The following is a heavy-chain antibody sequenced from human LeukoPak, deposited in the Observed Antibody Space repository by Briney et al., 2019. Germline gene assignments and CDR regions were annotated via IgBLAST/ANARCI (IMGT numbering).Heavy chain of an antibody. J-gene: IGHJ3*02. Sequence: SETLSLTCTVSGGSISSYYWSWIRQPPGKGREGIGYIYYSGSTNYNPSLKRRITISVDTSKNQFSLKLSSVTAADTAVYYCASSDYRDAFDIWGQGKMVTVSS. CDR2: IYYSGST. CDR1: GGSISSYY. D-gene: IGHD4-17*01. CDR3: ASSDYRDAFDI. V-gene: IGHV4-59*01.